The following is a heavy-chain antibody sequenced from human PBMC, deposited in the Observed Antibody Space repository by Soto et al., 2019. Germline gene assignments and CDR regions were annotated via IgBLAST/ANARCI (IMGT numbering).Heavy chain of an antibody. J-gene: IGHJ4*02. CDR2: ITYDGSNK. CDR3: AKVRVGGTFYTPLGF. Sequence: QVQLVESGGGVVQPGGSLRLSCQASGFNFDNYDMHWVRQAPGKGLEWVAVITYDGSNKYYADSVKGRFTISRDNSKNTLSLHLNTLKPKATAVYNCAKVRVGGTFYTPLGFWGQGTLVTVSS. CDR1: GFNFDNYD. V-gene: IGHV3-30*18. D-gene: IGHD6-19*01.